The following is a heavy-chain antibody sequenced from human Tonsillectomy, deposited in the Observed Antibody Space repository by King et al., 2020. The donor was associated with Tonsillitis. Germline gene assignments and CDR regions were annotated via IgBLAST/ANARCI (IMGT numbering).Heavy chain of an antibody. Sequence: QLQESGPGLVKPSQTLSLTCTVSGGSISSGLYYWSWIRQPAGKGLEWIGRIYMGGSISYNPSLKSRVTISVDTTKNQFSLKLSSVTAADTAVYYCAGLPSPPMARYFYYYTDVWGKGTTVTVAS. CDR3: AGLPSPPMARYFYYYTDV. J-gene: IGHJ6*03. V-gene: IGHV4-61*02. D-gene: IGHD3-10*01. CDR1: GGSISSGLYY. CDR2: IYMGGSI.